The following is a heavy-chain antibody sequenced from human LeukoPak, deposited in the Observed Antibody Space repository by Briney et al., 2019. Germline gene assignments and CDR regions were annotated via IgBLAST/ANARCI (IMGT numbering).Heavy chain of an antibody. D-gene: IGHD3-3*01. CDR2: IYYRGST. CDR3: ARDGGRYYDFWSGYYPLDY. CDR1: GGSISSYY. J-gene: IGHJ4*02. Sequence: SETLSLTCTVSGGSISSYYWSWIRQPPGKGLEWIGYIYYRGSTNYNPSLKSRVTISVDTSKNQFSLKLSSVTAADTAVYYCARDGGRYYDFWSGYYPLDYWGQGTLVTVSS. V-gene: IGHV4-59*01.